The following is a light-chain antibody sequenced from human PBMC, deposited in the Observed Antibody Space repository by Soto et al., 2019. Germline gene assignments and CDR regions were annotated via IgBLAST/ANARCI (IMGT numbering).Light chain of an antibody. V-gene: IGLV2-11*01. J-gene: IGLJ2*01. CDR1: GSDVGGYNF. CDR2: DVT. CDR3: CSYAGSSTNVV. Sequence: QSALTQPRSVSGSPGQSVTISCTGTGSDVGGYNFVSWYQQHPGKAPKLMIYDVTKRPSGVPDRFSGSKSGNTASLTISGLQAEDEADYYCCSYAGSSTNVVFGGGTKLTVL.